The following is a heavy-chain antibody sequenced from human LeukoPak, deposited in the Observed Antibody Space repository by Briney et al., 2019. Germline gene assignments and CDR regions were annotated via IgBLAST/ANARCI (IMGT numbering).Heavy chain of an antibody. J-gene: IGHJ5*02. CDR2: IYHSGST. CDR3: ARAVAQPVGWFDP. Sequence: SETLSLTCTVSGYSISSGYYWGWIRQPPGKGLEWIGSIYHSGSTYYNPSLKSRVTISVDTSKNQFSLKLSSVTAADTAVYYCARAVAQPVGWFDPWGQGTLVTVSS. CDR1: GYSISSGYY. V-gene: IGHV4-38-2*02. D-gene: IGHD6-19*01.